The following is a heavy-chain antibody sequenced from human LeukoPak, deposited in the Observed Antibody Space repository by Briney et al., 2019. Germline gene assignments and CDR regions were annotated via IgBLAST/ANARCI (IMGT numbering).Heavy chain of an antibody. CDR3: ARVVVDFWSGYSDYYYYMDV. CDR1: GFTVSSNY. Sequence: PGGSLRLSCAASGFTVSSNYMSWVRQAPGKGLEWVSVIYSGGSTYYADSVKGRFTISRDNSKNTLYLQMNSLRAEDTAVYYCARVVVDFWSGYSDYYYYMDVWGKGTTVTVSS. D-gene: IGHD3-3*01. V-gene: IGHV3-53*01. J-gene: IGHJ6*03. CDR2: IYSGGST.